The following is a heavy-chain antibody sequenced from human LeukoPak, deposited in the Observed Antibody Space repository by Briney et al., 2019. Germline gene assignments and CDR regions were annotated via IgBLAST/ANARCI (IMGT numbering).Heavy chain of an antibody. V-gene: IGHV4-31*03. CDR1: GGSISSGGYY. D-gene: IGHD2-15*01. Sequence: SETLSLTCTVSGGSISSGGYYWSWIRQHPGKGLEWLGYIYYSGSTYYNPSLKSRVTISVDTSKNQFSLKLSSVTAADTAVYYCASVPYLGYCSGGSCFYPDVWGQGTTVTVSS. CDR2: IYYSGST. J-gene: IGHJ6*02. CDR3: ASVPYLGYCSGGSCFYPDV.